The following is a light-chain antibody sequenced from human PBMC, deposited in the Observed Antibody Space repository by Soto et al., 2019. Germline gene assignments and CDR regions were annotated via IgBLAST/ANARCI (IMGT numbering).Light chain of an antibody. Sequence: EIVLTQSPGTLSLSPGERATLSCRASQSVTSNYLAWYQQRSGQAPRLLIYGASSRATGIPDRFSGSGSGTDFTLTISRLEPEDFAVYHCQQYGTSYTFGQGTKLEIK. CDR1: QSVTSNY. CDR2: GAS. V-gene: IGKV3-20*01. CDR3: QQYGTSYT. J-gene: IGKJ2*01.